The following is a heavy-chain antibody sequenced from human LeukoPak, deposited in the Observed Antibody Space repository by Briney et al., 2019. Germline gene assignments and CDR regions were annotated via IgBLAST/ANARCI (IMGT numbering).Heavy chain of an antibody. V-gene: IGHV3-23*01. J-gene: IGHJ4*02. Sequence: SCKASGGTFSSYAMSWVRQAPGKGLEWVSAISGSGGSTYYADSVKGRFTISRDNSKNTLYLQMNSLRAEDTAVYYCAKDYTYSSGWPNYYFDYWGQGTLVTVSS. CDR2: ISGSGGST. D-gene: IGHD6-19*01. CDR1: GGTFSSYA. CDR3: AKDYTYSSGWPNYYFDY.